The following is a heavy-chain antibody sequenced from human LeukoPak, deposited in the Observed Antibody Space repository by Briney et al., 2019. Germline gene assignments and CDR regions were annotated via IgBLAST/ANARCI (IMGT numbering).Heavy chain of an antibody. CDR3: STAKCDY. Sequence: GGSLRLSCAASGVTLSGYSMNWVRQAPGKGLEWVSHITFTGTTYYADSVKGRFTISRDNAKKSLSLQMNSLRAEDTAIYYCSTAKCDYWGEGTLVTVSS. J-gene: IGHJ4*02. CDR2: ITFTGTT. CDR1: GVTLSGYS. V-gene: IGHV3-48*01.